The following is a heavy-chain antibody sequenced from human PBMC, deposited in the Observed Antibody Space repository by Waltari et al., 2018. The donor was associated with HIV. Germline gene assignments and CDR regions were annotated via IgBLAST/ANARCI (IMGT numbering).Heavy chain of an antibody. Sequence: QLQLQESGPGLVNPSETLSLTCTVSGGSISSSSYYWGWIRQPPGKGLEWIGSIYYSGSTYYNPSLKSRVTISVDTSKNQFSLKLSSVTAADTAVYYCARHSLTYYYDSSGYSVAFDYWGQGTLVTVSS. CDR1: GGSISSSSYY. V-gene: IGHV4-39*01. CDR2: IYYSGST. D-gene: IGHD3-22*01. J-gene: IGHJ4*02. CDR3: ARHSLTYYYDSSGYSVAFDY.